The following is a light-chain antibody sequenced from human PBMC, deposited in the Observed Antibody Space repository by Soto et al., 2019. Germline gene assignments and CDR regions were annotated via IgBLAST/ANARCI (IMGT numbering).Light chain of an antibody. CDR2: GAS. V-gene: IGKV3-20*01. J-gene: IGKJ5*01. CDR1: QSVNSNS. CDR3: QQQGRSWIT. Sequence: ESVMRKSKGRQSLCPGKRVTLSGRASQSVNSNSVAWYQQKPGQAPRVFIYGASTRATGIPDRFSGSGSGTDFTLTISRLEPEDFAVYYCQQQGRSWITFGQGTRLEIK.